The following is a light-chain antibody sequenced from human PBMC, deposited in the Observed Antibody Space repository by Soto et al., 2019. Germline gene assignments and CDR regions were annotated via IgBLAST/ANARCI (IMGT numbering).Light chain of an antibody. CDR1: SSDVGSYNL. CDR2: EGS. V-gene: IGLV2-23*01. J-gene: IGLJ1*01. Sequence: QCELTRPAYGYRAHGHAITISCTGTSSDVGSYNLVSWYQQHPGKAPKLMIYEGSKRPSGVSNRFSGSKSGNTASLTISGLQAEDEADYYCCSYSGSSNYVFGAGTKVTLL. CDR3: CSYSGSSNYV.